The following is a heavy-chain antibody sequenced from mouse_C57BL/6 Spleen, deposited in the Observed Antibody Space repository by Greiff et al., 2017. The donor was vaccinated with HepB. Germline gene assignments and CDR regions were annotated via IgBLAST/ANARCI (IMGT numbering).Heavy chain of an antibody. V-gene: IGHV1-74*01. CDR1: GYTFTSYW. D-gene: IGHD1-1*01. CDR3: AMTGYGSRYWYFDV. CDR2: IHPSDSDT. Sequence: VQLQQSGAELVKPGASVKVSCKASGYTFTSYWMHWVKQRPGQGLEWIGRIHPSDSDTNYNQKFKGKATLTVDKSSSTAYMQLSSLTSEDSAVYYCAMTGYGSRYWYFDVWGTGTTVTVSS. J-gene: IGHJ1*03.